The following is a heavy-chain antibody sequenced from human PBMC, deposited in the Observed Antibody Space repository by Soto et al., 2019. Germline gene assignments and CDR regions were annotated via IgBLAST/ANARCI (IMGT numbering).Heavy chain of an antibody. D-gene: IGHD6-13*01. CDR2: IIPIFGTA. CDR3: ARVYSSSWYYFDY. Sequence: ASVKVSCKASGGTFSSYAISWVRQAPGQGLEWMGGIIPIFGTANYAQKFQGRVTITADKSTSTAYMELSSLRSGDTAVYYCARVYSSSWYYFDYWGQGTLVTVSS. V-gene: IGHV1-69*06. CDR1: GGTFSSYA. J-gene: IGHJ4*02.